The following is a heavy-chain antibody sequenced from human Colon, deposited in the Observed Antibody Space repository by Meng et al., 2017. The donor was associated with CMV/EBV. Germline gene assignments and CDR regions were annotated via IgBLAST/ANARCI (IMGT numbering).Heavy chain of an antibody. J-gene: IGHJ4*02. Sequence: SCEVSGYNLNAYYIHWVRQAPGQGLEWMGWINPNTGVTNSAQRFQGRVTMTRDTSSNTAYMELSGLTSDDTAVFYCARDPGLGWSDYWGQGTLVTVSS. CDR2: INPNTGVT. V-gene: IGHV1-2*02. CDR1: GYNLNAYY. D-gene: IGHD2-15*01. CDR3: ARDPGLGWSDY.